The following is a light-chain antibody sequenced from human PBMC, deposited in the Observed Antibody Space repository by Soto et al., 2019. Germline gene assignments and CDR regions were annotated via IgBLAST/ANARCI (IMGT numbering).Light chain of an antibody. J-gene: IGLJ3*02. CDR2: DVN. CDR1: SSDVGRYDR. Sequence: QSALTQPRAGSGSPGQSVAISCTGTSSDVGRYDRVSWYQHHPGKAPPLMIFDVNNRPSGVPNRFSGSKSGNTASLTISGIQAEDAADYYCSSNGDRLAWVLGRGTKLTVL. V-gene: IGLV2-11*01. CDR3: SSNGDRLAWV.